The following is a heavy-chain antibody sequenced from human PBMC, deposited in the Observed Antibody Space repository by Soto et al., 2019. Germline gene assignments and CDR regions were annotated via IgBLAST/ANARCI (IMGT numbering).Heavy chain of an antibody. V-gene: IGHV3-11*01. CDR1: GFTFSDYY. J-gene: IGHJ4*02. Sequence: GGSLRLSCAASGFTFSDYYMSWFRQAPGKGLEWVSYISGSGSIAHDADSVKGRFTISRDNAKNSLYLQMNSLRAEDTAIYYCARVGSTLAAGTPDYWGQGTLVTVSS. CDR3: ARVGSTLAAGTPDY. D-gene: IGHD6-13*01. CDR2: ISGSGSIA.